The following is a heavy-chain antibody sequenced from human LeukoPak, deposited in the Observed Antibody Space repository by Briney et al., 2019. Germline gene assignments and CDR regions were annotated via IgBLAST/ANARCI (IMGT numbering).Heavy chain of an antibody. J-gene: IGHJ5*02. CDR2: VSHNGTT. D-gene: IGHD3/OR15-3a*01. Sequence: PSETLSLTCTVSGDSVTAYYWNWIRQATGEGLEWIGYVSHNGTTNYTPSLRRRVVMSVDTANNTISLSLASVTAADTGVYFCARLDCYDVFGCYNHWGRGTPVTVS. CDR3: ARLDCYDVFGCYNH. V-gene: IGHV4-59*08. CDR1: GDSVTAYY.